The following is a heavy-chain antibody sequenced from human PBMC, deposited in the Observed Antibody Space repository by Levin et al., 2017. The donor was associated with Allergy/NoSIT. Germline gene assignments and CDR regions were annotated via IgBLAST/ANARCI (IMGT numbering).Heavy chain of an antibody. CDR2: INHSGSA. V-gene: IGHV4-34*01. CDR1: GGSLSGYY. Sequence: SETLSLTCAVSGGSLSGYYWTWIRQPPGKGLEWIGEINHSGSASYNPSLKSRVTMSVDTSKNQFSLNLISVTAADTAVYYCARLAGYSRGWYLPYWGQGALVTVSS. CDR3: ARLAGYSRGWYLPY. D-gene: IGHD6-19*01. J-gene: IGHJ4*02.